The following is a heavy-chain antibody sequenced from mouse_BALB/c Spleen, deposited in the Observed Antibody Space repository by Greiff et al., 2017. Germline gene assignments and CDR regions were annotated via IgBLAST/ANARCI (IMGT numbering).Heavy chain of an antibody. CDR3: TIITTATSAWFAY. CDR2: IYPGNSDT. V-gene: IGHV1-5*01. CDR1: GYTFTSYW. D-gene: IGHD1-2*01. Sequence: VQLKESGTVLARPGASVKMSCKASGYTFTSYWMHWVKQRPGQGLEWIGAIYPGNSDTSYNQKFKGKAKLTAVTSTSTAYMELSSLTNEDSAVYYCTIITTATSAWFAYWGQGTLVTVSA. J-gene: IGHJ3*01.